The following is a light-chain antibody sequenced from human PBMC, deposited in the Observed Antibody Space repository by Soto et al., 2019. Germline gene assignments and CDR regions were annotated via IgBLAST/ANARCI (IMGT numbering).Light chain of an antibody. V-gene: IGLV2-14*01. CDR1: SSDVGGYNY. CDR3: SSYTSSSTLYVV. J-gene: IGLJ2*01. Sequence: QSALTQPASVSGSPGQSITISCTGTSSDVGGYNYVSWYQPHPGKAPKLMIYDVSNRPSGVSNRFSGSKSGNTASLTISGLQAEDEADYYCSSYTSSSTLYVVFGGGTKVTVL. CDR2: DVS.